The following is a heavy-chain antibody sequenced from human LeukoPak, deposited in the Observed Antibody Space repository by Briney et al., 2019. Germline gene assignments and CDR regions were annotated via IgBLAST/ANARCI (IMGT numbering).Heavy chain of an antibody. V-gene: IGHV3-21*01. Sequence: GGSLRLSCAASGFTFSSYSMNWVRQAPGKGLEWVSSISRSSSYIYYADSVKGRFTISRDNAKNSLYLQMNSLRAEDTAVYYCARSTAARPPLPFDYWGQGTLVTVSS. D-gene: IGHD6-6*01. CDR1: GFTFSSYS. CDR3: ARSTAARPPLPFDY. J-gene: IGHJ4*02. CDR2: ISRSSSYI.